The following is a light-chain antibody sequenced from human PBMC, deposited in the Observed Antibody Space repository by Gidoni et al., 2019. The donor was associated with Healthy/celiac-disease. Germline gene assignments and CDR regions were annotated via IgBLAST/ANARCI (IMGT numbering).Light chain of an antibody. CDR1: SSNIGNNA. J-gene: IGLJ3*02. CDR2: YDD. Sequence: QSVLTQPPSVSEAPRQRVTISCSGSSSNIGNNAVNWYQQLPGKAPKLLIYYDDLLPSGVSDRFSGSKSGTSASLAISGLQSEDEADYYCAARDDRLNGWVFGGGTKLTVL. V-gene: IGLV1-36*01. CDR3: AARDDRLNGWV.